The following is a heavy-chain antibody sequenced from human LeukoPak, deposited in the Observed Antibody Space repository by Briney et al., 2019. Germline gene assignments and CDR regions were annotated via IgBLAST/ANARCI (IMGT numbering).Heavy chain of an antibody. D-gene: IGHD3-16*01. V-gene: IGHV3-7*04. CDR2: INQDGSEM. CDR3: ARSAGEIYYYYGMDV. J-gene: IGHJ6*02. CDR1: GFTLSSYW. Sequence: GGSLRLSCAASGFTLSSYWMTWVRQAPGKGLQWVANINQDGSEMYYVDSVKGRFTISRDNAKNSLYLQMNSLRAEDTAVYYCARSAGEIYYYYGMDVWGQGTTVTVSS.